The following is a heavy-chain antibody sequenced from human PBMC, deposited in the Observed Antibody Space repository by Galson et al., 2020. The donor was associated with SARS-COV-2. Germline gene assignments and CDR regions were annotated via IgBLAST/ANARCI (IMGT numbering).Heavy chain of an antibody. CDR3: ARVGTNPVRFGQLPTIDWFDP. CDR1: GRSISSGDYY. D-gene: IGHD3-10*01. V-gene: IGHV4-30-4*01. CDR2: IYYSGTT. Sequence: ASETLSLTCTVSGRSISSGDYYWRWIRQPPGKGLEWIGYIYYSGTTYYNPSLKSRVTISVDTSKNQFSLKLKSVTAADTAVYFCARVGTNPVRFGQLPTIDWFDPWGQGTLVTVSS. J-gene: IGHJ5*02.